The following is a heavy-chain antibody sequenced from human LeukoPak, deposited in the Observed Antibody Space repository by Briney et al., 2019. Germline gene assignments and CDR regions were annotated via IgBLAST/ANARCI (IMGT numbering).Heavy chain of an antibody. Sequence: ASVKVSCKASGYTFTGYNMHWVRQAPGQGLEWMGWINPNSGGTNCAQKFQGRVTMTRDTSINTAYMELGRLTSDDTALYYCTKEGVDSYWGQGTLVTVSS. V-gene: IGHV1-2*02. D-gene: IGHD3-22*01. J-gene: IGHJ4*02. CDR2: INPNSGGT. CDR1: GYTFTGYN. CDR3: TKEGVDSY.